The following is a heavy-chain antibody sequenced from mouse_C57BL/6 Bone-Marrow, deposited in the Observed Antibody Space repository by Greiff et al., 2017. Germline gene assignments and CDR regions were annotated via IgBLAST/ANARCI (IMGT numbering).Heavy chain of an antibody. CDR1: GYTFTSYW. D-gene: IGHD2-5*01. Sequence: QVQLQQPGAELVKPGASVRLSCKASGYTFTSYWMHWVKQRPGQGLEWIGMIHPNSGSTNYNEKFKSKATLTVDKSSSTAYMQLSSLTSEDSAVYYCARKGRSYYSNYDWYFDVWGTGTTVTVSS. V-gene: IGHV1-64*01. CDR3: ARKGRSYYSNYDWYFDV. CDR2: IHPNSGST. J-gene: IGHJ1*03.